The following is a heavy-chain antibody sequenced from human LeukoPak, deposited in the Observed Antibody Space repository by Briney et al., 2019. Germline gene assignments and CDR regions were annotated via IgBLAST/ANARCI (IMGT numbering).Heavy chain of an antibody. Sequence: SETLSLTCAVSGGSFSGYYWSWIRQAPGKGLEWIGEINHSGSTNYNPSLKSRVTISTDTSKNQFSLKLSSVTAADTAVYYCARTSYYYGSGSYFTGPRTIKNDAFDIWGQGTMVTVSS. J-gene: IGHJ3*02. CDR2: INHSGST. CDR3: ARTSYYYGSGSYFTGPRTIKNDAFDI. D-gene: IGHD3-10*01. CDR1: GGSFSGYY. V-gene: IGHV4-34*01.